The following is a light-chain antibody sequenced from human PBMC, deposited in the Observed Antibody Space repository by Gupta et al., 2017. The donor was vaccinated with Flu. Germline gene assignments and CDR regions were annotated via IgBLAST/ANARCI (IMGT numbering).Light chain of an antibody. Sequence: DIQMTHSPSSLSASVGDRVTITCRASQSIRRYLNWYQQKPGKAPKLLIYTASNLQSGLPSSFSGSGSGTDFTLTISRLQPEDFATYYCQQSHSTPYTFGRGTKVEIK. CDR2: TAS. V-gene: IGKV1-39*01. J-gene: IGKJ4*01. CDR1: QSIRRY. CDR3: QQSHSTPYT.